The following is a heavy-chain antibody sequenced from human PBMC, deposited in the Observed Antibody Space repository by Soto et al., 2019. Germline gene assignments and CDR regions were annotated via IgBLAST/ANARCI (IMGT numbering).Heavy chain of an antibody. V-gene: IGHV6-1*01. CDR2: TYYRSKWYN. Sequence: SQTLSLTRAISGDSVSSNSAAWNWIRQSPSRGLGWLGRTYYRSKWYNDYAVSVKSRITINPDTSKNQFSLQLNSVTPEDTAVYYCARSLGVVAAMGIFDYWGRGTLVTVSS. CDR3: ARSLGVVAAMGIFDY. J-gene: IGHJ4*02. CDR1: GDSVSSNSAA. D-gene: IGHD2-15*01.